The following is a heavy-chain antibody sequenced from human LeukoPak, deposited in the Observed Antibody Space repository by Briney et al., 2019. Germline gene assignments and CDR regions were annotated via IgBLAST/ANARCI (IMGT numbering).Heavy chain of an antibody. V-gene: IGHV3-21*01. D-gene: IGHD3-16*02. J-gene: IGHJ4*02. CDR1: GFTFSSYS. CDR3: ARDHPIMITFGGVIVQDYFDY. CDR2: ISSSSSYI. Sequence: GGSLRLCCAASGFTFSSYSMNWVRQAPGKGLEWVSSISSSSSYIYYADSVKGRFTISRDNAKNSLYLQMNSLRAEDTAVYYCARDHPIMITFGGVIVQDYFDYWGQGTLVTVSS.